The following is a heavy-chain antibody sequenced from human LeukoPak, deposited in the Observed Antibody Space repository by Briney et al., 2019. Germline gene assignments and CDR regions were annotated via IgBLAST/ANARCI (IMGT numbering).Heavy chain of an antibody. CDR2: ISSSSSYI. J-gene: IGHJ4*02. V-gene: IGHV3-21*01. D-gene: IGHD6-13*01. CDR1: GFTFSSYS. Sequence: GGSLRLSCAASGFTFSSYSMNWVRQAPGKGLEWVSSISSSSSYIYYADSVKGRFTISRDNAKNSLYLQMNSLRAEDTAVYYCAKEALKKIAAAGHFDYWGQGTLVTVSS. CDR3: AKEALKKIAAAGHFDY.